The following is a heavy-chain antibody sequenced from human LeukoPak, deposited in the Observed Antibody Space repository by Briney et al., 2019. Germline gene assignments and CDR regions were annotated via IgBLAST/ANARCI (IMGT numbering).Heavy chain of an antibody. Sequence: SETLSLTCTVSGGSISSSSYYWGRIRQPPGKGLECSGSIFYSGSTYYNPSLESRVTISVDTSKNPFSLMLSSVTAADTAVYYCARQFYYDSGGSHYWGQGTLVTVSS. D-gene: IGHD3-22*01. J-gene: IGHJ4*02. CDR1: GGSISSSSYY. CDR2: IFYSGST. CDR3: ARQFYYDSGGSHY. V-gene: IGHV4-39*01.